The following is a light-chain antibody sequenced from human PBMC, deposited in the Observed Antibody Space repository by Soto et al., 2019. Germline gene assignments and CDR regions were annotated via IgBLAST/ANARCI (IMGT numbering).Light chain of an antibody. CDR3: SSYTSSNTLI. V-gene: IGLV2-14*01. J-gene: IGLJ2*01. Sequence: QSVLTQPASVSGSPGQSITISCTGTSSDVGGYNYVSLFQQSPGKAPKVMIYEVTNRPSGVSNRFSGSKSGNTASLTISGLQAEDEADYYCSSYTSSNTLIFGGGTKLTVL. CDR2: EVT. CDR1: SSDVGGYNY.